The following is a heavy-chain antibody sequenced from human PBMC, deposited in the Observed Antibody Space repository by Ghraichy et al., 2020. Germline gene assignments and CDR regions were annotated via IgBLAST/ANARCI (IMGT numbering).Heavy chain of an antibody. CDR2: VGGNGVTT. CDR3: AKGIATRPHYYYAMDV. Sequence: GESLNISCAASGFTYSSYAVSWVRQAPGKGLEWVSVVGGNGVTTYYADSLRGRFSTSRDNSKNTLYLQMNSLRAEDTAVYYCAKGIATRPHYYYAMDVWGQGTTVTVYS. J-gene: IGHJ6*02. CDR1: GFTYSSYA. V-gene: IGHV3-23*01. D-gene: IGHD6-6*01.